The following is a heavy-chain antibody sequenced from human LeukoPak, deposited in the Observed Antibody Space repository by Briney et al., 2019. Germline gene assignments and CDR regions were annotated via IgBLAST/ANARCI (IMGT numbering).Heavy chain of an antibody. CDR1: GYTFTGYY. CDR2: INPNSGGT. D-gene: IGHD3-9*01. CDR3: AKRYSIHAFDI. J-gene: IGHJ3*02. Sequence: ASVKVSCKASGYTFTGYYIHWVRQAPGQGLEWMGWINPNSGGTNYAQKFQGRVTITADKSTSTAYMELSSLRSEDTAVYYCAKRYSIHAFDIWGQGTMVTVSS. V-gene: IGHV1-2*02.